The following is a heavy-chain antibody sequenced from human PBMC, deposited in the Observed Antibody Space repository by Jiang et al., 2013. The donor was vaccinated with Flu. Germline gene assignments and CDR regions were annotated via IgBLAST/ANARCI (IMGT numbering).Heavy chain of an antibody. CDR1: NYSVSSSNW. Sequence: GSGLVKPSDTLSLTCGVSNYSVSSSNWWGWIRQPPGKALEWIGYIYHTGNIHYNPSLQSRLTMSIDASKNQFSLRLSSVTAADTAVYYCAKIHSFMIVLDWGQGTLVTVSS. D-gene: IGHD3-16*01. V-gene: IGHV4-28*05. CDR2: IYHTGNI. J-gene: IGHJ4*02. CDR3: AKIHSFMIVLD.